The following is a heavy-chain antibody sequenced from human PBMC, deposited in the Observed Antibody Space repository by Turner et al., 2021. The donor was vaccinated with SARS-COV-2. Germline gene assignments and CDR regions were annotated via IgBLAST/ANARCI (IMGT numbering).Heavy chain of an antibody. CDR2: ISYDGNDK. V-gene: IGHV3-30*04. D-gene: IGHD5-18*01. CDR3: ARSLRARVDFDY. J-gene: IGHJ4*02. Sequence: QAQLVESGGGVVQAGRSLRLSCAASGFTFSTYALHLVRQAPGRGLEWVALISYDGNDKDYADSVKGRFTISRDNSKNTLYLQMNSLRAEDTAVYYCARSLRARVDFDYWGQGTLVTVSS. CDR1: GFTFSTYA.